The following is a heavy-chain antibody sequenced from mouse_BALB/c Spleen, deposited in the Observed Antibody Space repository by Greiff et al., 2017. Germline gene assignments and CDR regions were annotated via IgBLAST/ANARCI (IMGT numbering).Heavy chain of an antibody. J-gene: IGHJ2*01. CDR1: GFNINDYY. CDR3: NVNWDYFDY. Sequence: VQLQQSGAELVRSGASVKLSCTASGFNINDYYMHWVKQRPEQGLEWIGWIDPENGDTEYAPKFQGKATMTADTSSNTAYLQLSSLTSEDAAVYYCNVNWDYFDYWGQGTTLTVSS. V-gene: IGHV14-4*02. D-gene: IGHD4-1*01. CDR2: IDPENGDT.